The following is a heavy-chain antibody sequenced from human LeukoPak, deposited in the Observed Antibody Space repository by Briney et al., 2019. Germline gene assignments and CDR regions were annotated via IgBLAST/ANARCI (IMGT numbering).Heavy chain of an antibody. CDR3: ARDKSNAFDY. CDR1: GVTFSNYG. J-gene: IGHJ4*02. D-gene: IGHD4-11*01. Sequence: GGSLRLSCAASGVTFSNYGMHWVRHAPGKGLEWVAVISYDGNNKYYADSVKGRFTISRDISKNTLSLQMNSLRPEDTAVYYCARDKSNAFDYWGQGTLVTVSS. V-gene: IGHV3-30*19. CDR2: ISYDGNNK.